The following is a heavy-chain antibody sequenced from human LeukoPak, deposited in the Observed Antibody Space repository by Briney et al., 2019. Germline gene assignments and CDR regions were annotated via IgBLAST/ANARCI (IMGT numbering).Heavy chain of an antibody. J-gene: IGHJ4*02. V-gene: IGHV3-21*01. CDR1: GFTFSSYS. CDR2: ISSSSSYI. Sequence: GGSLRLSCAASGFTFSSYSMNWVRQAPGKGLEWVSSISSSSSYIYYADSVKGRFTISRDNAKISLYLQMNSLRAEDTAVYYCARAGYSSGWRIDYWGQGTLVTVSS. CDR3: ARAGYSSGWRIDY. D-gene: IGHD6-19*01.